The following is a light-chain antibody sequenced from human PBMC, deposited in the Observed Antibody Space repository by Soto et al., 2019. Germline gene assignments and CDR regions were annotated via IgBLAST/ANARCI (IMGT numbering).Light chain of an antibody. V-gene: IGKV1-27*01. Sequence: DIQMTQSPSSLSASVRDRVTITCRASQGINNYLAWYQQKPGQVPKLLMYGATILHAGVPSRFSGSGYGTDFTLTISSLQPEDAATYYCQKYNSAPRPFGQGTKVEIK. CDR2: GAT. CDR3: QKYNSAPRP. J-gene: IGKJ1*01. CDR1: QGINNY.